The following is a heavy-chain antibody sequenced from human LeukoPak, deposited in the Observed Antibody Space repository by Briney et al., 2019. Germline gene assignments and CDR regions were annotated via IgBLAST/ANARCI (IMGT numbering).Heavy chain of an antibody. V-gene: IGHV3-21*01. Sequence: GGSLRLSCAASGFTFSSYSMNWVRQAPGKGLEWVSSISSSSSYIYYADSVKGRFTISRDNAKNSLYLQMNGLRAEDTAVYYCARVSLGYCTNGVCYTTDYWGQGTLVTVSS. CDR3: ARVSLGYCTNGVCYTTDY. D-gene: IGHD2-8*01. J-gene: IGHJ4*02. CDR1: GFTFSSYS. CDR2: ISSSSSYI.